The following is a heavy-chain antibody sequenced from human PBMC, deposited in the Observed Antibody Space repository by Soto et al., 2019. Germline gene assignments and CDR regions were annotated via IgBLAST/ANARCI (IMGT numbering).Heavy chain of an antibody. J-gene: IGHJ5*02. Sequence: SETLSLTCAVSGGSISSGGYSWSWIRQPPGKGLEWIGYIYHSGSTYYKPSLKSRVTISVDRSKNQFSLKLSSVTAADTAVYYCARGKVLRYFGSPPSWFDPWGQGTLVTVSS. V-gene: IGHV4-30-2*01. D-gene: IGHD3-9*01. CDR3: ARGKVLRYFGSPPSWFDP. CDR2: IYHSGST. CDR1: GGSISSGGYS.